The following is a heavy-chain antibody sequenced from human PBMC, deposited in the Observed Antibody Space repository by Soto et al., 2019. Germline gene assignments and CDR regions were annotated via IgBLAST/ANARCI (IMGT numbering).Heavy chain of an antibody. D-gene: IGHD5-12*01. V-gene: IGHV3-11*01. CDR2: ISGSSGNL. CDR1: GFTFSDYY. CDR3: ARDRYSGSDAYMDV. Sequence: GGSLRLSCAASGFTFSDYYMSWTRQAPGKGLEWVAFISGSSGNLYYADSVKGRFTISRDNAKNSLYLQMSSLRADDTAVYYCARDRYSGSDAYMDVWGNGTTVTVSS. J-gene: IGHJ6*03.